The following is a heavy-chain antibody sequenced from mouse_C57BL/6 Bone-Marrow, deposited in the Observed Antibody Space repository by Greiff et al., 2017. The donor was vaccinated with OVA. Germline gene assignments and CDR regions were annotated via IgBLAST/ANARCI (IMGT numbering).Heavy chain of an antibody. J-gene: IGHJ2*01. CDR3: TRKGDY. Sequence: VQLQQSGAELVRPGASVTLSCKASGYTFTDYEMHWVKQTPVHGLEWIGAIDPETGGTAYNQKFKGKAILTADTSSSTAYMELRSLTSEDSAVYYCTRKGDYWGQGTTLTVSS. V-gene: IGHV1-15*01. D-gene: IGHD3-3*01. CDR2: IDPETGGT. CDR1: GYTFTDYE.